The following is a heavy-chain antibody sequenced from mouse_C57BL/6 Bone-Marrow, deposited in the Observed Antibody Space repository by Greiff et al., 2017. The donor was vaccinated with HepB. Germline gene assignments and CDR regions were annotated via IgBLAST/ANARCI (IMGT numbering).Heavy chain of an antibody. V-gene: IGHV1-59*01. CDR3: ARSDYYGSSYDWYFDV. J-gene: IGHJ1*03. Sequence: VQLQQPGAELVRPGTSVKLSCKACGYTFTSYWMHWVKQRPGQGLEWIGVIDPSDSYTNYNQKFKGKATLTVDTSSSTAYMQLSSLTSEDSAVYYCARSDYYGSSYDWYFDVWGTGTTVTVSS. CDR2: IDPSDSYT. D-gene: IGHD1-1*01. CDR1: GYTFTSYW.